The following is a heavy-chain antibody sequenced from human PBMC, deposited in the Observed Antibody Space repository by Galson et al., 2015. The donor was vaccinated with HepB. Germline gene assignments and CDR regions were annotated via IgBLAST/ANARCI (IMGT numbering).Heavy chain of an antibody. J-gene: IGHJ1*01. CDR3: ARDRPTALAAADSFLH. CDR1: TFIFSTYS. V-gene: IGHV3-48*04. Sequence: SLRLSCAASTFIFSTYSMNWVRQAPGKGLEWLSYISSSSTTIYYADSVKGRFSISRDNAKNSLYLHMNSLRVEDTAVYYCARDRPTALAAADSFLHWGQGILVTVSS. D-gene: IGHD6-25*01. CDR2: ISSSSTTI.